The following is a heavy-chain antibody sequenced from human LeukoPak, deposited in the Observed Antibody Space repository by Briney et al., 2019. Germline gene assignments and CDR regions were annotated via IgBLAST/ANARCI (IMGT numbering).Heavy chain of an antibody. Sequence: GGSLRLSCAASGFTFSSYSMNWVRQAPGKGLEWLSSISSSSSSIYYADSVKGRFTISRDNAKNSLYLQMNSLRDEDTAVYYCARDYYDILTGYYTNYNYYGMDVWGQGTTITVSS. CDR1: GFTFSSYS. D-gene: IGHD3-9*01. J-gene: IGHJ6*02. CDR3: ARDYYDILTGYYTNYNYYGMDV. CDR2: ISSSSSSI. V-gene: IGHV3-48*02.